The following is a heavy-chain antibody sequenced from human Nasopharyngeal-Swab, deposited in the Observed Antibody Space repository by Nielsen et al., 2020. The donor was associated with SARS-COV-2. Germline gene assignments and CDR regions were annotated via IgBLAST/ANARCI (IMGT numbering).Heavy chain of an antibody. CDR3: ARALYGDYPEIDY. V-gene: IGHV4-59*01. D-gene: IGHD4-17*01. CDR2: IYSSGST. Sequence: GSLRLSCTVSGGSISNYFWSWIRQPPGKGLEWIGYIYSSGSTNYNPSLKSRVTISVDTSKNQFSLKLSSVTAADTAVYYCARALYGDYPEIDYWGQGTLVTVSS. J-gene: IGHJ4*02. CDR1: GGSISNYF.